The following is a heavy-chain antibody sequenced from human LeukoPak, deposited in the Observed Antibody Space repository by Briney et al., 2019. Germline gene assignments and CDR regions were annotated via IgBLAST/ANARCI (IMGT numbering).Heavy chain of an antibody. D-gene: IGHD3-3*01. Sequence: SETLSLTCTVSGGSISSYYWSWIRQPAGKGLEWIGSIYYSGSTYYNPSLKSRVTISVDTSKNQSSLKLSSVTAADTAVYYCARVQSGYHDYWGQGTLVTVSS. CDR1: GGSISSYY. CDR3: ARVQSGYHDY. CDR2: IYYSGST. V-gene: IGHV4-4*07. J-gene: IGHJ4*02.